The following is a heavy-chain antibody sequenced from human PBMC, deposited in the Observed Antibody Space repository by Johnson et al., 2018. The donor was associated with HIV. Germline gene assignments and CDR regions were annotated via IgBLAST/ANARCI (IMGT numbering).Heavy chain of an antibody. CDR3: AKDVGITWDVPETFDI. Sequence: VQLVESGGGLVQPGRSLRLSCAASGFTFDDYAMHWVRQAPGKGLEWVSSIGWNSGTIGYADSVKGRFTISRDNAKNSLYLQMSSLRAEDTALYYCAKDVGITWDVPETFDIWGQGTMVTVSS. D-gene: IGHD7-27*01. CDR1: GFTFDDYA. CDR2: IGWNSGTI. V-gene: IGHV3-9*01. J-gene: IGHJ3*02.